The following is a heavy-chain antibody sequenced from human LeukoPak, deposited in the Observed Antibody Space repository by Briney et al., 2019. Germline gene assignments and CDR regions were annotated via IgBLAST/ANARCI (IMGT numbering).Heavy chain of an antibody. V-gene: IGHV3-30*02. D-gene: IGHD3-9*01. CDR2: IRYDARNK. J-gene: IGHJ4*02. Sequence: GGSLRLSCAASGFTFRAYGMHWVRQAPGKGLEWVAFIRYDARNKYYADSVKGRFTISRDNSKNTLYLQMNSLRAENTAVYYCAKDGRYYDISGAYYCDYWGQGTLVTVSS. CDR1: GFTFRAYG. CDR3: AKDGRYYDISGAYYCDY.